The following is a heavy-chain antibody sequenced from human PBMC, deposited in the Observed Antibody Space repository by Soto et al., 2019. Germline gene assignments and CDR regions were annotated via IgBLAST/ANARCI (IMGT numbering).Heavy chain of an antibody. CDR2: ISYDGSNK. V-gene: IGHV3-30*03. D-gene: IGHD1-26*01. Sequence: PGGSLRLSCAASGFTFSSFGTHWVRQAPGKGLEWVTLISYDGSNKFYADSVKGRFTISRDNSKNTLYLQMNSLRAEDTAVYYCARPGGSYDPMTLAPDYWGQGTLVTVSS. CDR3: ARPGGSYDPMTLAPDY. CDR1: GFTFSSFG. J-gene: IGHJ4*02.